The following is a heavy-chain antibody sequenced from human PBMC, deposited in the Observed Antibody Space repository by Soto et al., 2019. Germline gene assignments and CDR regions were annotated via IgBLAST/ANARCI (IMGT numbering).Heavy chain of an antibody. CDR2: IYYSGST. Sequence: SETLSLTCTVSGGSISSSSYYWGWIRQPPGKGLEWIGSIYYSGSTYYNPSLKSRVTISVDTSKNQFSLKLSSVTAADTAVYYCARVGPRPRGGDCSFYWLDPWGQGTMVTVSS. V-gene: IGHV4-39*01. D-gene: IGHD2-21*02. CDR3: ARVGPRPRGGDCSFYWLDP. CDR1: GGSISSSSYY. J-gene: IGHJ5*02.